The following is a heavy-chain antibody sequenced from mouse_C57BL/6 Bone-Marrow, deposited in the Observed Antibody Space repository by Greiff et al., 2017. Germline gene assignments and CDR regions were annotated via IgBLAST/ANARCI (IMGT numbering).Heavy chain of an antibody. CDR1: GYSITSGYY. J-gene: IGHJ3*01. D-gene: IGHD2-4*01. CDR2: ISYDGSN. V-gene: IGHV3-6*01. Sequence: EVKLQESGPGLVKPSQSLSLTCSVTGYSITSGYYWNWIRHFPGNKLEWMGYISYDGSNNYNPSLKNRISITRDTSKNQFFLKLNSVTTEDTATYYCARSGLRRGFAYWGQGTLVTVSA. CDR3: ARSGLRRGFAY.